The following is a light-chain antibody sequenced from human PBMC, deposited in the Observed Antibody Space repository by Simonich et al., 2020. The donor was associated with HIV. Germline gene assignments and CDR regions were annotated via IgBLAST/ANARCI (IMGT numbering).Light chain of an antibody. J-gene: IGKJ3*01. V-gene: IGKV2D-29*02. Sequence: DVVMTQTPLSLSVTPGQPASISCKSSQSLLHSDGKTYLYWYLQKPGQSPQHLIYEVSNRVSGVPDRFSGSGSGTDFTLKISRVEAEDVGVYYCLQSIQLPRTFGPGTKVDIK. CDR3: LQSIQLPRT. CDR1: QSLLHSDGKTY. CDR2: EVS.